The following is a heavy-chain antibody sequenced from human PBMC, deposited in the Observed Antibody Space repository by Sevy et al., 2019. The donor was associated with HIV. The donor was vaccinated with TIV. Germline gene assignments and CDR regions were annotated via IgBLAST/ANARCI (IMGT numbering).Heavy chain of an antibody. J-gene: IGHJ4*02. CDR3: ARDRGEILSSAFDY. D-gene: IGHD3-16*01. Sequence: GGSLRLSCAASGFTFSSYSMNWVRQAPGKGLEWVAVISYDGRNNKYNADSAKGRFTISRDNSKNTLYLQMNSLRAEDTAIYYCARDRGEILSSAFDYWGQGTLVTVSS. CDR1: GFTFSSYS. CDR2: ISYDGRNNK. V-gene: IGHV3-30*03.